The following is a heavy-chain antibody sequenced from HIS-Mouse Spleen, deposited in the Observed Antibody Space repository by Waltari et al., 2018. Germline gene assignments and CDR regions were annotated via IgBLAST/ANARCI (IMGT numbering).Heavy chain of an antibody. CDR3: AKASSGWLDY. CDR1: RFTFSSYG. Sequence: QVQLVASGGGVVQPGRSLRLSCAASRFTFSSYGMHWVRQAPGKGLEWVAVISYDGSNKYYADSVKGRFTISRDNSKNTLYLQMNSLRAEDTAVYYCAKASSGWLDYWGQGTLVTVSS. CDR2: ISYDGSNK. V-gene: IGHV3-30*18. J-gene: IGHJ4*02. D-gene: IGHD6-19*01.